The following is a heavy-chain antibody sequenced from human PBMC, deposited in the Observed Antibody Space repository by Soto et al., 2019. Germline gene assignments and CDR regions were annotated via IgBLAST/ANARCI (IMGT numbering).Heavy chain of an antibody. CDR3: ARGAWYSYGSYCAYDMDV. Sequence: QVQLQESGPGLVKPSETLSLTCTVSGGSISNYYWTWIRQPPGKGLEWIGYIHYSESTNYNPSLKSRVTISVDTSKDQFSLKLSSVTAADTAVYYCARGAWYSYGSYCAYDMDVWGQGTTVTVSS. CDR2: IHYSEST. J-gene: IGHJ6*02. CDR1: GGSISNYY. D-gene: IGHD5-18*01. V-gene: IGHV4-59*08.